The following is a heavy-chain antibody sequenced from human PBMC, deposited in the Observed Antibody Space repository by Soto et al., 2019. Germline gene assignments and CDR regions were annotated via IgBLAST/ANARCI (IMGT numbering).Heavy chain of an antibody. V-gene: IGHV3-23*01. Sequence: GGSLRLSCAASGFTFGTYAMNWVRQAPGKGLEWVSGISGPGGSIYYADSVKGRFTISRDNSKNTLCLQMNSLRAEDTAVYYCAKDLMVAPGDYFDYWGQGTLVTVSS. D-gene: IGHD2-8*01. J-gene: IGHJ4*02. CDR3: AKDLMVAPGDYFDY. CDR2: ISGPGGSI. CDR1: GFTFGTYA.